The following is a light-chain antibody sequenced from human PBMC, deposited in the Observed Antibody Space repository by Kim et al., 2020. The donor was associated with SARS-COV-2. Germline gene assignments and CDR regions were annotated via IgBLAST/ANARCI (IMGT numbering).Light chain of an antibody. CDR2: DVS. CDR3: SSYTSSSTPYV. V-gene: IGLV2-14*03. Sequence: SITTACTGTSSDVCGYNYVSWYQQHPGKAPKLMIYDVSNRPSGVSNRFSGSKSGNTASLTISGLQAEDEADYYCSSYTSSSTPYVFGTGTKVTVL. CDR1: SSDVCGYNY. J-gene: IGLJ1*01.